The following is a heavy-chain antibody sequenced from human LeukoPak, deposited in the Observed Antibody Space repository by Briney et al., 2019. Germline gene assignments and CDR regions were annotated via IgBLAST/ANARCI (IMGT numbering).Heavy chain of an antibody. CDR3: ARGAGPDAFDI. CDR2: IYSGGST. Sequence: GGSLRLSCAASGFTFSDYYMSWVRQAPGKGLEWVSVIYSGGSTYYADSVKGRFTISRDNSKNTLYLQMNSLRAEDTAVYYCARGAGPDAFDIWGQGTMVTVSS. J-gene: IGHJ3*02. V-gene: IGHV3-66*02. CDR1: GFTFSDYY.